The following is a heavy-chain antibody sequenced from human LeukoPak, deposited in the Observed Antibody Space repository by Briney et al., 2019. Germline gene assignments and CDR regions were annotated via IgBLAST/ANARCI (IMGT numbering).Heavy chain of an antibody. D-gene: IGHD3-22*01. Sequence: SETLSLTCTVSGGSISSYYWSWIRQPPGKGLAWIGYIYYSGSTNYNPSLKSRVTISVDTSKNQFSLKLSSVTAADTAVYYCAGASYDSSGVHWGQGTLVTVSS. V-gene: IGHV4-59*01. CDR1: GGSISSYY. CDR2: IYYSGST. CDR3: AGASYDSSGVH. J-gene: IGHJ4*02.